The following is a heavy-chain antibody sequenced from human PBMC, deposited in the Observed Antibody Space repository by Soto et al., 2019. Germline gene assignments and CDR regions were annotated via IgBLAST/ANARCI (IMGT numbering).Heavy chain of an antibody. V-gene: IGHV4-61*01. J-gene: IGHJ5*02. CDR3: ARSSFFGATGWFDP. CDR2: IYYSGST. Sequence: SETPSPTRTVSGGSLSTGRYYWSWIRQPPGKGLEWIGYIYYSGSTNYNPSLKSRVTISVDTSKNQFSLNLRSVTAADTAVYYCARSSFFGATGWFDPWGQGTRVTVSS. CDR1: GGSLSTGRYY. D-gene: IGHD3-3*01.